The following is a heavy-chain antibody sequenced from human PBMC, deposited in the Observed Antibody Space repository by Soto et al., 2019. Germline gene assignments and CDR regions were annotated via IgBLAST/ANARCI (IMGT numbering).Heavy chain of an antibody. CDR2: IYYSGST. J-gene: IGHJ4*02. CDR1: GGSISSGAYF. D-gene: IGHD3-3*01. CDR3: ARDPRSAYYRDH. Sequence: QVQLQESGPGLVKPSQTLSLTCTVSGGSISSGAYFWSWIRQHPGRGLEWIGYIYYSGSTYYNPSLKSRVTISVDTSKNQFSLKRSSVNAADTAVYYGARDPRSAYYRDHWGQGTLFTVSS. V-gene: IGHV4-31*03.